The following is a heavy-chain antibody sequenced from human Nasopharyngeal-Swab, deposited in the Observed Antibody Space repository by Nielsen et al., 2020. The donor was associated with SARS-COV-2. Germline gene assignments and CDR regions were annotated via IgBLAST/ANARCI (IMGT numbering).Heavy chain of an antibody. J-gene: IGHJ4*02. D-gene: IGHD1-7*01. V-gene: IGHV1-24*01. Sequence: ASVKVSCKVSGYTLTELSMHWVRQAPGKGLEWMGGFDPEDGETIYAQKFQGRVTMTEDTSTDTAYMELSSLRSEDTAVYYCATDWNYDHSIDYWGQGTLVTVSS. CDR3: ATDWNYDHSIDY. CDR1: GYTLTELS. CDR2: FDPEDGET.